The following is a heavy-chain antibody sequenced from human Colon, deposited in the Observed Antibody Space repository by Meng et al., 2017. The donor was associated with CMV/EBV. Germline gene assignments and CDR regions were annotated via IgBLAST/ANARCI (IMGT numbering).Heavy chain of an antibody. CDR1: GFTFSSYE. D-gene: IGHD1-26*01. Sequence: GGSLRLSCAAPGFTFSSYEMNWVRQAPGKGLEWVSYISSSGSTIYYADSVKGRFTISRDNAKNSLYLQMNSLRAEDTAVYYCARGGFGGTYYFFDYWGQGTLVTVSS. CDR2: ISSSGSTI. V-gene: IGHV3-48*03. CDR3: ARGGFGGTYYFFDY. J-gene: IGHJ4*02.